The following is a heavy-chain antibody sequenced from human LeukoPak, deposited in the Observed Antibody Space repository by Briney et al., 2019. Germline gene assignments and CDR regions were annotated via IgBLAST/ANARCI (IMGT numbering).Heavy chain of an antibody. CDR2: ISGSGGST. CDR3: AKLLWFGDSSWFDP. CDR1: GFTFSSYA. Sequence: QSGGSLRLSCAASGFTFSSYAMSWVRQAPGKGLEWVSAISGSGGSTYYADSVKGRFTISRDNSKNTLYLQMNSLRAEDTAVYYCAKLLWFGDSSWFDPRGQGTLVTVSS. D-gene: IGHD3-10*01. J-gene: IGHJ5*02. V-gene: IGHV3-23*01.